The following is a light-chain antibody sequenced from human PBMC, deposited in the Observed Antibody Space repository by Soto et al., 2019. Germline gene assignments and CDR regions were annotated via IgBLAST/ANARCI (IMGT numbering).Light chain of an antibody. CDR2: GAS. CDR1: QSVSSSY. J-gene: IGKJ5*01. Sequence: EIVLTQSPGTLSLSPGERATLSCRASQSVSSSYLAWYQQKPGQAPRLLIYGASSRATGIPDRFSGTGSGTDFALTIASLEPEDFAVYYCQHRSNWPPPVTFGQGTRLEIK. V-gene: IGKV3D-20*02. CDR3: QHRSNWPPPVT.